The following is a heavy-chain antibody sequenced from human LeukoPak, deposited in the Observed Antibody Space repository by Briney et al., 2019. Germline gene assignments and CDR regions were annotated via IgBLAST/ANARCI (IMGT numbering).Heavy chain of an antibody. Sequence: PGGSLRLSCAASGFTFSSYAMSWVRQAPGKGLEWVSAISGSGGSTYYADSVKGRFTISRDNSKNTLYLQMNSLRAEDTAVYYCARDPAPLLGYFDYWGQGTLVTVSS. D-gene: IGHD3-10*01. CDR2: ISGSGGST. J-gene: IGHJ4*02. CDR3: ARDPAPLLGYFDY. CDR1: GFTFSSYA. V-gene: IGHV3-23*01.